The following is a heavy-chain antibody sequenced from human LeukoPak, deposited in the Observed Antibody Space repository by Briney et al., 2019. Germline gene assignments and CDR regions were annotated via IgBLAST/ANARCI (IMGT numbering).Heavy chain of an antibody. CDR1: GYSISTSYY. Sequence: SETLSLTYTVSGYSISTSYYWGWIRQPPGKGLEWIGSIYHSGNTYYNPSLKSRVTISVDTSKNQFTLKLNSVTAADTAVYYCARAGYGDSDFDYWGQGTLVTVSS. CDR2: IYHSGNT. J-gene: IGHJ4*02. D-gene: IGHD4-17*01. CDR3: ARAGYGDSDFDY. V-gene: IGHV4-38-2*02.